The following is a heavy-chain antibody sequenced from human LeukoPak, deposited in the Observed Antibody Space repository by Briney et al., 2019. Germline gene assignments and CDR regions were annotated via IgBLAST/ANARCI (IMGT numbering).Heavy chain of an antibody. CDR1: GGSFSGYY. Sequence: ETLSLTCAVYGGSFSGYYWSWVRQAPGKGLEWVGRIKSKADGGTTDYAAPVKGRFTISRDDSKNTLYLQMNSLKTEDTAVYYCTTADYYGSGSLDYWGQGTLVTVSS. CDR3: TTADYYGSGSLDY. V-gene: IGHV3-15*01. CDR2: IKSKADGGTT. J-gene: IGHJ4*02. D-gene: IGHD3-10*01.